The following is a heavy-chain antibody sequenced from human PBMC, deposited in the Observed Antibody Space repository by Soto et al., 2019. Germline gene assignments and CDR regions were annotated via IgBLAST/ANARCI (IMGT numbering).Heavy chain of an antibody. V-gene: IGHV1-58*01. CDR3: ASLGCSSTSCYADYYYYYMDV. D-gene: IGHD2-2*01. Sequence: SVKVSCKASGFTFTSSAVQWVRQARGQRLEWIGWIVVGSGNTNYAQKFQGRVTITADKSTSTAYMELSSLRSGDTAVYYCASLGCSSTSCYADYYYYYMDVWGKGTTVTVSS. CDR1: GFTFTSSA. CDR2: IVVGSGNT. J-gene: IGHJ6*03.